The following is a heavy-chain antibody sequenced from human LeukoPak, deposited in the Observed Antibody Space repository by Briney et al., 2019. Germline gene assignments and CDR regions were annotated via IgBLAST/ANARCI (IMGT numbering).Heavy chain of an antibody. Sequence: SSETLSLTCTVSGGSISSHFWSWIRQPPGEGLEWIGFIYYSGSTSYNPSLKSRVTTSVDTSKNQFSLKLRSVTAADTAVYYCARAPAGRPNGWHDYWGQGTLVTVSS. CDR2: IYYSGST. J-gene: IGHJ4*02. CDR1: GGSISSHF. V-gene: IGHV4-59*11. CDR3: ARAPAGRPNGWHDY. D-gene: IGHD6-6*01.